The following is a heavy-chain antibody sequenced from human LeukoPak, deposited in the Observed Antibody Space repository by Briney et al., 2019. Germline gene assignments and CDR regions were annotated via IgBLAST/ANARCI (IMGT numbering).Heavy chain of an antibody. V-gene: IGHV3-66*01. CDR3: ARSLRNGFDI. J-gene: IGHJ3*02. D-gene: IGHD3-3*01. CDR2: IYSGGST. CDR1: GFTVSSNY. Sequence: GGSLRLSCAASGFTVSSNYMSWVRQAPGKGLEWVSVIYSGGSTYYADSVKGRFTISRDSAKNSLSLQMNSLRAEDTALYYCARSLRNGFDIWGQGTMVTVSS.